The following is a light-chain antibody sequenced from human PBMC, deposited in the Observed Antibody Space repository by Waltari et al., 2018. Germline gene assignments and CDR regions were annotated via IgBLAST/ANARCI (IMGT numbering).Light chain of an antibody. CDR3: QQYYFTPPRT. J-gene: IGKJ1*01. CDR2: AAY. V-gene: IGKV1-NL1*01. Sequence: DIQMTQSPSSLSASVGDRVTITCRASQDISNSLAWYQQKAGKAPKLLLSAAYRLESGVPSRFLGSGSGTHFTLTIIRLQPDDFATYYCQQYYFTPPRTFGQGTKVELK. CDR1: QDISNS.